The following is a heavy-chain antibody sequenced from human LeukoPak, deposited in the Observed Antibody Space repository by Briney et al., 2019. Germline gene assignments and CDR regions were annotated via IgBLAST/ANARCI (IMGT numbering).Heavy chain of an antibody. Sequence: VASVKVSCKASGYTFTDYYIQWVRLAPGQGLQWLGRIHPNNGRTNYAQKFQGRVTMTRDTSISTAYMELSRLRSDDTAVYYCARVAAGGFGHYYYMDVWGKGTTVTVSS. J-gene: IGHJ6*03. CDR1: GYTFTDYY. CDR2: IHPNNGRT. D-gene: IGHD3-10*01. CDR3: ARVAAGGFGHYYYMDV. V-gene: IGHV1-2*06.